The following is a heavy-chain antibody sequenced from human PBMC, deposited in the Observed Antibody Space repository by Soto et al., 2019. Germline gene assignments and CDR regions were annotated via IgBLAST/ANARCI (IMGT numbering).Heavy chain of an antibody. V-gene: IGHV4-34*01. CDR2: INHSGST. CDR1: GGSFSGYY. J-gene: IGHJ6*02. Sequence: QVQLQQWGAGLLKPSETLSLTCAVYGGSFSGYYWSWIRQPPGKGLEWIGEINHSGSTNYNPSLKSRVTISVDKSKNQFSLKLSSVTAADTAVYYCAGEGGGDWNDVYYYGMDVWGQGTTVTVS. CDR3: AGEGGGDWNDVYYYGMDV. D-gene: IGHD1-1*01.